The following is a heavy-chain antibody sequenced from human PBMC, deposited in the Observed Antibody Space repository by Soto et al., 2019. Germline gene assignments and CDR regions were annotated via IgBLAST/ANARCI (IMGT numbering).Heavy chain of an antibody. CDR2: ISYDGSNK. CDR3: ASWAARGVIAVAGTDAFDI. D-gene: IGHD6-19*01. Sequence: GGSLRLSCAASGFTFSSYAMHWVRQAPGKGLEWVAVISYDGSNKYYADSVKGRFTISRDNSKNTLYLQMNSLRAEDTAVYYCASWAARGVIAVAGTDAFDIWGQGTMVTVSS. CDR1: GFTFSSYA. J-gene: IGHJ3*02. V-gene: IGHV3-30-3*01.